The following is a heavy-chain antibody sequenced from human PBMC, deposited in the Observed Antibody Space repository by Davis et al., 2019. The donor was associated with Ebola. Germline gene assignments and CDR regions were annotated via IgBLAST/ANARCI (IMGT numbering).Heavy chain of an antibody. V-gene: IGHV1-2*06. J-gene: IGHJ4*02. Sequence: ASVKVSCKASGYTFTSYYIHWVRQAPGQGLEWMGRFNPNSGGTNFEQKFQDRFTMTWDTSVSTAYMELRSLRSDDTAVYYCARSSSWYAAHWGQGTLVTVSS. CDR1: GYTFTSYY. D-gene: IGHD2-2*01. CDR3: ARSSSWYAAH. CDR2: FNPNSGGT.